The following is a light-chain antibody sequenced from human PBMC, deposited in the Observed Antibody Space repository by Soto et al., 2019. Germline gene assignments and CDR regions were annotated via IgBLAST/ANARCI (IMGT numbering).Light chain of an antibody. CDR2: EVT. CDR1: SSDVGGHNY. J-gene: IGLJ1*01. Sequence: QSALTQPASVSASPGQSITISCTGTSSDVGGHNYVYWYQQHPGKAPKLMIYEVTNRPSGVSNRFSGSKSGNTASLTISGLQAEDEADYYCSSYPSSNTGVFGTGTKVTVL. CDR3: SSYPSSNTGV. V-gene: IGLV2-14*01.